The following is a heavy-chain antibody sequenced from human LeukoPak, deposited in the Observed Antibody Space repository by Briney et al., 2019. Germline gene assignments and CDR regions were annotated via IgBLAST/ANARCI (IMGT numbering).Heavy chain of an antibody. CDR2: IYYSGTT. CDR1: GSPFNTYHPD. J-gene: IGHJ2*01. Sequence: SETLSLTCTVSGSPFNTYHPDGRWIRQPPGKGLEWVGYIYYSGTTRYNPSLKSRVTISVDTSKNQFSLKLSSVIAADTAFYYCARDSVRICYFAAYYLDLWGRGALVTVSS. D-gene: IGHD3-10*01. CDR3: ARDSVRICYFAAYYLDL. V-gene: IGHV4-61*01.